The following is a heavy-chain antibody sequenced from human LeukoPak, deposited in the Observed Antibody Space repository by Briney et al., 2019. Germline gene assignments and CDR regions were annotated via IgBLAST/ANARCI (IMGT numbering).Heavy chain of an antibody. V-gene: IGHV4-59*01. CDR1: GGSISSYY. J-gene: IGHJ4*02. Sequence: SETLSLTCTVSGGSISSYYWSWIRQPPGKGLEWIGYIYYSGSTNYNPSLKSRVTISVDTSKNQFSLKLSSVTAADTAVYYCARRHWNYDYWGQGTLVTVSS. D-gene: IGHD1-7*01. CDR2: IYYSGST. CDR3: ARRHWNYDY.